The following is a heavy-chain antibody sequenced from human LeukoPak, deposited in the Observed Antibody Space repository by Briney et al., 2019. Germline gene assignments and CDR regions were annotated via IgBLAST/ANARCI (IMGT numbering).Heavy chain of an antibody. Sequence: SETLSLTCTVSGDSISSGHYWGWIRQPPGKGLECIGSIYQSGTTYYNPSLKSRVTISVDTSKNQFSLKLSSVTAADTAVYYCARVDSSCGYAGGHYFDYWGQGTLVTVSS. D-gene: IGHD3-22*01. CDR1: GDSISSGHY. J-gene: IGHJ4*02. CDR3: ARVDSSCGYAGGHYFDY. CDR2: IYQSGTT. V-gene: IGHV4-38-2*02.